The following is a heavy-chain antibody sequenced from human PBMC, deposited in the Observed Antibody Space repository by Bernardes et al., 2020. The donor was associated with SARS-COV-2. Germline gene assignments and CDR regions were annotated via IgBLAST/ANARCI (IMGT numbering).Heavy chain of an antibody. Sequence: GYLRLSCVASGFTFGDYLMHWVRRVPGKGLEWVANIKHDGSENFYVDSVKGRFTISRDNTKNSLYLQMSSLRDEDTAVYYCARDHIWFGESPEHFDYWGQGTLVTVSS. CDR3: ARDHIWFGESPEHFDY. D-gene: IGHD3-10*01. V-gene: IGHV3-7*04. J-gene: IGHJ4*02. CDR1: GFTFGDYL. CDR2: IKHDGSEN.